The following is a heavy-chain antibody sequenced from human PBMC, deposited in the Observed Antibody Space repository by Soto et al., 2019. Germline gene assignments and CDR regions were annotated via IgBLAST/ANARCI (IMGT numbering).Heavy chain of an antibody. CDR1: GFTFSSYG. V-gene: IGHV3-30*18. D-gene: IGHD5-18*01. CDR3: AKDKDTAMPN. J-gene: IGHJ4*02. Sequence: GGSLRLSCAASGFTFSSYGMHWVRQAPGKGLEWVAVISYDGSNKYYADSVKGRFTISRDNSKNTLYLQMNSLRAEDTAVYHCAKDKDTAMPNWGQGTLVTVSS. CDR2: ISYDGSNK.